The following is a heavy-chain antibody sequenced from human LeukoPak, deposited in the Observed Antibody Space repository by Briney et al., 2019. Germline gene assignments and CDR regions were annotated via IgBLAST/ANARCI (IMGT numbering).Heavy chain of an antibody. V-gene: IGHV3-74*01. Sequence: GGSLRLSCAASGFTFSSYWMHWVRQAPGKGLVWVSRINSDGSSTSYADSVKGRFIISRDNAKNTLYLQMNSLRAEDTAVYYCARDSGSYPFDYWGQGTLVTVSS. CDR1: GFTFSSYW. CDR3: ARDSGSYPFDY. CDR2: INSDGSST. D-gene: IGHD1-26*01. J-gene: IGHJ4*02.